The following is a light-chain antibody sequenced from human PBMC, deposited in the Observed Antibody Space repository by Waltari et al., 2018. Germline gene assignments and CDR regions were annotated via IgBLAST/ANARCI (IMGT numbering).Light chain of an antibody. Sequence: EIALTHSPGTLSLSPGERVILACRASQYITGGWMTWYHQKPGQAPRLLIYAASTWAPGVPDRFSGSGSGTDFTLTISRLEPEDSGVYYCQQYDGLVVTFGGGTKVEIK. V-gene: IGKV3-20*01. CDR2: AAS. CDR1: QYITGGW. CDR3: QQYDGLVVT. J-gene: IGKJ4*01.